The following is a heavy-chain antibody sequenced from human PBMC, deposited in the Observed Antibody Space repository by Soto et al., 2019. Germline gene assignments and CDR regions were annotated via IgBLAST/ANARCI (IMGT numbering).Heavy chain of an antibody. CDR3: ARDGPTCSHFFDD. Sequence: EVELVESGGGLIQPGGSLRLSCAASGFTISSSHMSWGRQAPVKGLQWVSGIYNNGSISYADSVEGRFTVSRDNVKNILFLQMSSLRVEDAAVYFCARDGPTCSHFFDDWGQGTVASVS. V-gene: IGHV3-53*01. J-gene: IGHJ4*02. CDR2: IYNNGSI. D-gene: IGHD2-15*01. CDR1: GFTISSSH.